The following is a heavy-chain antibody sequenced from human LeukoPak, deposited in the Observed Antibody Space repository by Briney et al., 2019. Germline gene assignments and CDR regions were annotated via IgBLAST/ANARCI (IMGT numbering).Heavy chain of an antibody. CDR3: AKGGGSTAFDI. V-gene: IGHV3-23*01. D-gene: IGHD3-16*01. Sequence: GVSLTLSCAASGFTFSSYAMSWVRQAPGKGLEWVSAISGGGSTYYADSVKGRFTISRDNSKSTLFLQMNSLRAEDTAVYYCAKGGGSTAFDIWGQGPVVTVSS. J-gene: IGHJ3*02. CDR2: ISGGGST. CDR1: GFTFSSYA.